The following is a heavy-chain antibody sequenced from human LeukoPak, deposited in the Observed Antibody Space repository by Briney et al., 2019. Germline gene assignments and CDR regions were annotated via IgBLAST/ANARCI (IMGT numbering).Heavy chain of an antibody. J-gene: IGHJ4*02. D-gene: IGHD6-19*01. CDR3: ASAVVSGRYFLDY. CDR1: GFTFSSYE. CDR2: ISSSGSTI. Sequence: PGGSLRLSCAASGFTFSSYEMNWVRQAPGKGLERVSYISSSGSTIYYADSVKGRFTISRDNAKNSLYLQMNSLRAEDTAVYYCASAVVSGRYFLDYWGQGTLVTVSS. V-gene: IGHV3-48*03.